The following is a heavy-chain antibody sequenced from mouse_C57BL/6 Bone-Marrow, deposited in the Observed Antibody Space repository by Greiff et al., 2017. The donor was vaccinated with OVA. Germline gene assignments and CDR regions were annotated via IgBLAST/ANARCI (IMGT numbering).Heavy chain of an antibody. CDR1: GYTFTDYY. V-gene: IGHV1-19*01. CDR3: ARSEHDYGGVAY. D-gene: IGHD2-4*01. Sequence: EVKLQESGPVLVKPGASVKMSCKASGYTFTDYYMNWVKQSHGKSLEWIGVINPYNGGTSYNQKFKGKATLTVDKSSSTAYMELNSLTSEDSAVYYCARSEHDYGGVAYWGQGTLVTVSA. CDR2: INPYNGGT. J-gene: IGHJ3*01.